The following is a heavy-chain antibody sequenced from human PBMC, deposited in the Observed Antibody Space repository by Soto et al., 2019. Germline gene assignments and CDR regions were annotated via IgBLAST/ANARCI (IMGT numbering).Heavy chain of an antibody. CDR1: GLTLSSYW. CDR2: VKQGGSEK. V-gene: IGHV3-7*01. CDR3: ARGSGYSYAFDI. Sequence: GSLRLSCAVAGLTLSSYWMSWVRQAPGKGLEWVANVKQGGSEKYYVDSVKGRFTISRDDAKNSLYLQMNSLRAEDTAVYYCARGSGYSYAFDIWGQGTMVTVSS. J-gene: IGHJ3*02. D-gene: IGHD5-18*01.